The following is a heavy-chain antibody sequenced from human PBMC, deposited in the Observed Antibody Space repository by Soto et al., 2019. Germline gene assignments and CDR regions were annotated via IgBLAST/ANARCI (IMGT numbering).Heavy chain of an antibody. J-gene: IGHJ5*02. D-gene: IGHD2-2*01. Sequence: LRLSCAASGFTFSSYAMSWVRQAPGKGLEWVSAISGSGGSTYYADSVKGRFTISRDNSKNTLYLQMNSLRAEDTAVYYCAKDARVDCSSTSCSPNWFDPWGQGTLVTVSS. CDR3: AKDARVDCSSTSCSPNWFDP. CDR1: GFTFSSYA. CDR2: ISGSGGST. V-gene: IGHV3-23*01.